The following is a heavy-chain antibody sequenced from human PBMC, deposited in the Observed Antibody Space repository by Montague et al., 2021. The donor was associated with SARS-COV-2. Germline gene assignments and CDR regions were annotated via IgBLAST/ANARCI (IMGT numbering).Heavy chain of an antibody. J-gene: IGHJ3*02. D-gene: IGHD3-22*01. V-gene: IGHV3-48*03. CDR1: GFTFSSSE. CDR3: ARSYYYDSSGYYPDAFDI. Sequence: LRLSFSASGFTFSSSEMNWVRQAPGKGLEWVSYISSSGRTIYYADSVKGRFTISRDNAKNSLYLQMNSLRAEDTAVYYCARSYYYDSSGYYPDAFDIWGQGTMVTVSS. CDR2: ISSSGRTI.